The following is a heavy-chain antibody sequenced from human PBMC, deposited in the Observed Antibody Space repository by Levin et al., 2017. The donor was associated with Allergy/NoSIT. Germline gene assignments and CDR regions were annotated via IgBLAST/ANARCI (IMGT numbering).Heavy chain of an antibody. Sequence: GGSLRLSCAASGFTFSSYAMTWVRQAPGKGLEWVSVISGSGDRTNYADSEKGRFTISRDNSKNTLYLQMNSLRAEDTAVYYCAKGGYGSSSLLGTLFYYGMDVWGQGTTVTVSS. CDR3: AKGGYGSSSLLGTLFYYGMDV. CDR2: ISGSGDRT. CDR1: GFTFSSYA. J-gene: IGHJ6*02. V-gene: IGHV3-23*01. D-gene: IGHD6-6*01.